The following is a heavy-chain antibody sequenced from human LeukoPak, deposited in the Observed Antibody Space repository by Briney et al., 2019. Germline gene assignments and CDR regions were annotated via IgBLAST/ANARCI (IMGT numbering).Heavy chain of an antibody. CDR1: GGTFSSYA. V-gene: IGHV1-69*13. D-gene: IGHD2-2*01. J-gene: IGHJ3*02. CDR3: ARGWYCSSTSCYFDAFDI. Sequence: SVKVSCKASGGTFSSYAISWVRQAPGQGLEWMGGIIPIFGTANYAQKFQGRVTITADESTSTAYMELSSLRSEDTAVYYCARGWYCSSTSCYFDAFDIWGQGIMVTVSS. CDR2: IIPIFGTA.